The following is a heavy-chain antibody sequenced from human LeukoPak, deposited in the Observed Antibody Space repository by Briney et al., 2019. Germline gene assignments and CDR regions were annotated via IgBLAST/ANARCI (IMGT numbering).Heavy chain of an antibody. CDR1: IDSFSNYH. V-gene: IGHV4-34*01. CDR2: VNESGGT. J-gene: IGHJ5*02. CDR3: ARYRSGSYPATAFDP. Sequence: SETLSLTCAVYIDSFSNYHWNWIRQTPAKGLEWIGEVNESGGTNISPSLRSRVTISVDTSKNQFSLKLSSVTAADTAVYYCARYRSGSYPATAFDPWGQGTPVTVSS. D-gene: IGHD1-26*01.